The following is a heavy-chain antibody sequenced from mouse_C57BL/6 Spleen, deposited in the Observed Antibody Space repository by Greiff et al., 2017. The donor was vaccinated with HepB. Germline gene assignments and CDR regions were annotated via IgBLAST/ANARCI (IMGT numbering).Heavy chain of an antibody. CDR1: GYAFSSYW. Sequence: VQLQQSGAELVKPGASVKISCKASGYAFSSYWMNWVKQRPGKGLEWIGQIYPGDGDTNYNGKFKGKATLTADKSSSTAYMKLSSLTSEDSAVYFCARKGYYSYWYFDVWGTGTTVTVSS. V-gene: IGHV1-80*01. CDR2: IYPGDGDT. J-gene: IGHJ1*03. CDR3: ARKGYYSYWYFDV. D-gene: IGHD2-3*01.